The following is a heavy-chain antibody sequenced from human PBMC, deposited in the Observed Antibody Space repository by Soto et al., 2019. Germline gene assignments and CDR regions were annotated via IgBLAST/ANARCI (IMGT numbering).Heavy chain of an antibody. V-gene: IGHV4-4*02. Sequence: SETLSLTCAVPGGCICRSNWWSWVRQPPGKGLEWIGEIYHSGSTNYNPSLKSRVTISVDKFKNQFSLKLSSVTAADTAVYYCARVSGSYYLGAFDLWGQRTMVT. J-gene: IGHJ3*01. CDR2: IYHSGST. CDR1: GGCICRSNW. CDR3: ARVSGSYYLGAFDL. D-gene: IGHD1-26*01.